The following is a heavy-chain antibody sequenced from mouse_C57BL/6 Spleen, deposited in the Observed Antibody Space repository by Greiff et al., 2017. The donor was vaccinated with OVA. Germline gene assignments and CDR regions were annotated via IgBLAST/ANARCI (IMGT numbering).Heavy chain of an antibody. CDR2: INPNNGGT. V-gene: IGHV1-26*01. Sequence: EVQLQQSGPELVKPGASVKISCKASGYTFTDYYMNWVKQSHGKSLEWIGDINPNNGGTSYNQKFKGKATLTVDKSSSTAYMELRSLTSEDAAVYYCARMTAQSPYYFDYWGQGTTLTVSS. D-gene: IGHD3-2*02. CDR1: GYTFTDYY. J-gene: IGHJ2*01. CDR3: ARMTAQSPYYFDY.